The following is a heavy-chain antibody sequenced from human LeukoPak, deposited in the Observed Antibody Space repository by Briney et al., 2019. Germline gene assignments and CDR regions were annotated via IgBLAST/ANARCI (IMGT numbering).Heavy chain of an antibody. CDR1: GGSFSGYY. D-gene: IGHD4-17*01. V-gene: IGHV4-34*01. J-gene: IGHJ4*02. CDR3: ARAGLNGDVDY. CDR2: INHSGST. Sequence: SETLSLTCAVYGGSFSGYYWSWIRQPPGKGLEWIGEINHSGSTNYNPSLKSRVTISVDTSKNQFSLKLSSVTAADTAVCYCARAGLNGDVDYWGQGTLVTVSS.